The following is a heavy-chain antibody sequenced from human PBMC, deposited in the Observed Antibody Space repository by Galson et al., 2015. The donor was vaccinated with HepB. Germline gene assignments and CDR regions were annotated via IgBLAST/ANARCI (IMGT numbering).Heavy chain of an antibody. CDR2: IIPIFGTA. Sequence: SVKVSCKASGGTFSSYAISWVRQAPGQGLEWMGGIIPIFGTANYAQKFQGRVMITADESTSTAYMELSSLRSEDTAVYYCARGREMATIVAMGAFDIWGQGTMVTVSS. CDR1: GGTFSSYA. CDR3: ARGREMATIVAMGAFDI. D-gene: IGHD5-24*01. V-gene: IGHV1-69*13. J-gene: IGHJ3*02.